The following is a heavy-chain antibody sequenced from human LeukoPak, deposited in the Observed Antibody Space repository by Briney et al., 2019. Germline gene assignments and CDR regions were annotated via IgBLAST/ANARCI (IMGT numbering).Heavy chain of an antibody. CDR1: GYSFTSYW. J-gene: IGHJ4*02. D-gene: IGHD3-3*01. Sequence: GESLKISCKGSGYSFTSYWIGWVRQMPGKGLEWMGIIYPGDSDTRYSPSFQGQVTISADNSISTAYLQWSSLKASDTAMYYCARLVNYDFWSGYGETEGYFDYWGQGTLVTVSS. V-gene: IGHV5-51*01. CDR2: IYPGDSDT. CDR3: ARLVNYDFWSGYGETEGYFDY.